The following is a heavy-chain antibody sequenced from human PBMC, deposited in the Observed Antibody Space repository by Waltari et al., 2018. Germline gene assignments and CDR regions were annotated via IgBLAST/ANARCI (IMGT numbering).Heavy chain of an antibody. D-gene: IGHD3-10*01. CDR2: MNPNSGNT. Sequence: QVQLVQSGAEVKKPGASVKVSCKASGYTFTSYDINWVRRATGQGLEWMGWMNPNSGNTGYAQKFQGRVTMTRNTSISTAYMELSSLRSEDTAVYYCARDRMVRGRRHLDYWGQGTLVTVSS. J-gene: IGHJ4*02. V-gene: IGHV1-8*01. CDR1: GYTFTSYD. CDR3: ARDRMVRGRRHLDY.